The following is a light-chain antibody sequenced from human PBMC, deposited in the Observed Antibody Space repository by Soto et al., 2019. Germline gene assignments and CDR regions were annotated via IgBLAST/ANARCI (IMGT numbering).Light chain of an antibody. CDR2: SAS. CDR3: QQTYSVPLT. Sequence: DIQMTQSPSSLSASVGDRVTITCRASQTISVYLNWYQQKPGRAPDVLIYSASTRQSGVPSRFSGSGSGTDFTLTITSLQPEDFATYYCQQTYSVPLTFGGGTRV. J-gene: IGKJ4*01. V-gene: IGKV1-39*01. CDR1: QTISVY.